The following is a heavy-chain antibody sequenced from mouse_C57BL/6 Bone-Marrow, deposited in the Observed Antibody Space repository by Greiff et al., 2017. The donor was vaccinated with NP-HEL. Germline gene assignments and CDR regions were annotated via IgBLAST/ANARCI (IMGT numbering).Heavy chain of an antibody. CDR1: GYAFSSYW. Sequence: VQLQQSGAELVKPGASVKISCKASGYAFSSYWMNWVKQRPGKGLEWIGQIYPGDGDTNYNGKFKGKATLTADKSSSTAYMQLSSLTSEDSAVYFCARKGTFYDYDAGPAWFAYWGQGTLVTVSA. D-gene: IGHD2-4*01. CDR3: ARKGTFYDYDAGPAWFAY. V-gene: IGHV1-80*01. J-gene: IGHJ3*01. CDR2: IYPGDGDT.